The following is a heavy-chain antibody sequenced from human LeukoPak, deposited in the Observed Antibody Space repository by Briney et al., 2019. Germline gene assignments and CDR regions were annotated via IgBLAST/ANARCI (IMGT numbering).Heavy chain of an antibody. CDR1: GGSFSGYY. CDR2: INHSGST. CDR3: ARALMGYMDV. D-gene: IGHD3-10*01. V-gene: IGHV4-34*01. Sequence: SETLSLTCAVYGGSFSGYYWSWIRQPPGKGLEWIGEINHSGSTNYNPSLKSRVTISVDTSKNQFSLKLSSVTAADTAVYYCARALMGYMDVWAKGPRSPSP. J-gene: IGHJ6*03.